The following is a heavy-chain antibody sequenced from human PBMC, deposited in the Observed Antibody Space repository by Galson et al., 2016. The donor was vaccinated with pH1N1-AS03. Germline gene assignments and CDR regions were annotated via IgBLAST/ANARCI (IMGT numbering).Heavy chain of an antibody. CDR2: IKQDGSEK. Sequence: SLRLSCAASGFTFSRFWMSWVRQAPGKGLEWVANIKQDGSEKYYLDSVRGRFTTSRDNAKNSLYLQMNSLRAEDTAVYYCVRQGEEYWGQGTLVTVSS. CDR1: GFTFSRFW. V-gene: IGHV3-7*01. CDR3: VRQGEEY. J-gene: IGHJ4*02. D-gene: IGHD3-10*01.